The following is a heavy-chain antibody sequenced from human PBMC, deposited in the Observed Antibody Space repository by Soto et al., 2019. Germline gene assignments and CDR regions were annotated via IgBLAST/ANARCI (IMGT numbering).Heavy chain of an antibody. Sequence: GGSLRLSCAASGFTFSSYGMHWVRQAPGKGLEWVAVIWYDGSNKYYADSMKGRFTVSRDNAKNSVYLDMNSLSAEDTAVYYCARESEDLTSNFDYWGQGTLVTVSS. J-gene: IGHJ4*02. CDR3: ARESEDLTSNFDY. CDR2: IWYDGSNK. V-gene: IGHV3-33*01. CDR1: GFTFSSYG.